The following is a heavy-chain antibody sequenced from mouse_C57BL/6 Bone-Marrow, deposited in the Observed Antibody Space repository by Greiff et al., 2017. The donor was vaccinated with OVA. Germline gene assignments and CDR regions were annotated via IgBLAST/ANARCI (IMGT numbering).Heavy chain of an antibody. D-gene: IGHD3-1*01. J-gene: IGHJ2*01. CDR1: GFTFSDYY. CDR3: ARRGLSYYFDY. CDR2: ISNGGGST. Sequence: EVHLVESGGGLVQPGGSLKLSCAASGFTFSDYYMYWVRQTPEKRLEWVAYISNGGGSTYYPDTVKGRFTISRDNAKNTLYLQMSRLKSEDTAMYYCARRGLSYYFDYWGQGTTLTVSS. V-gene: IGHV5-12*01.